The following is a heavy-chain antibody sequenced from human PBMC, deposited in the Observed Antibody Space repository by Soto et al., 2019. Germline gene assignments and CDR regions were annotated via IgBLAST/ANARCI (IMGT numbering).Heavy chain of an antibody. J-gene: IGHJ3*01. V-gene: IGHV3-9*01. Sequence: PGGSLRLSCAASGFIFNNYAMHWVRQAPGKGLEWASGISWNSGNVGYADSVKGRFTTSSDSSKTTVYLQMNDLRPADTAVYYCATWHEREHAYDVWGQGTTVTVSS. D-gene: IGHD1-1*01. CDR1: GFIFNNYA. CDR2: ISWNSGNV. CDR3: ATWHEREHAYDV.